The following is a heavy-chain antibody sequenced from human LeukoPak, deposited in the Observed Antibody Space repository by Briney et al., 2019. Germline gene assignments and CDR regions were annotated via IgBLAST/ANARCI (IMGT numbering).Heavy chain of an antibody. J-gene: IGHJ4*01. CDR3: ARYGGNSFSLYYFDY. Sequence: GGSLRLSCAASGFTFSSYAMSWVRQAPGKGLEWVSAISGSGGSTYYADSVKGRFTISRDNSKNTLYLQMNSLRAKDTAVYYCARYGGNSFSLYYFDYXXXXTXVXVSX. D-gene: IGHD4-23*01. CDR1: GFTFSSYA. CDR2: ISGSGGST. V-gene: IGHV3-23*01.